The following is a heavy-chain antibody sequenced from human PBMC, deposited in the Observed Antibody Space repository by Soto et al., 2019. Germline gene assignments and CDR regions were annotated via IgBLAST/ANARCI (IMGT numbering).Heavy chain of an antibody. V-gene: IGHV4-59*08. J-gene: IGHJ4*02. CDR2: ISYTRDT. CDR3: ARHQSGYDYGLTHFDY. Sequence: SETLSLTCTVSGGSFKSDFWSWIRQPPGKGLEWIGYISYTRDTNYQPSLKSRATISVDTSKSQFSLKLSSVTAADTAVYFCARHQSGYDYGLTHFDYWGRGTLVTVSS. CDR1: GGSFKSDF. D-gene: IGHD5-12*01.